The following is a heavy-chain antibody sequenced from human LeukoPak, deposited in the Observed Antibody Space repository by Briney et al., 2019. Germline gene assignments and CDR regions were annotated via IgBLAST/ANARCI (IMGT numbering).Heavy chain of an antibody. Sequence: ASETLSLTCTVSGGSISSYYWSWIRQPPGKGLEWIGYIYYSGSTNYNPSLKSRVTISVDTSKTQFSLKLSSVTAADTDVYYCARYYYDSSGYYLYYWGQGTLVTVSS. D-gene: IGHD3-22*01. V-gene: IGHV4-59*01. CDR1: GGSISSYY. J-gene: IGHJ4*02. CDR3: ARYYYDSSGYYLYY. CDR2: IYYSGST.